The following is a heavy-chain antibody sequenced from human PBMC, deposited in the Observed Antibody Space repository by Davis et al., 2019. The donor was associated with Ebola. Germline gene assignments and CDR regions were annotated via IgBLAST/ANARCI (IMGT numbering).Heavy chain of an antibody. CDR1: GFTFSSYS. J-gene: IGHJ4*02. D-gene: IGHD3-3*01. CDR3: AKAFEGYDFWSGYTPIDY. CDR2: ISSSSSYI. Sequence: GESLKISCAASGFTFSSYSMNWVRQAPGKGLEWVSSISSSSSYIYYADSVKGRFTISRDNAKNSLYLQMNSLRAEDTAVYYCAKAFEGYDFWSGYTPIDYWGQGTLVTVSS. V-gene: IGHV3-21*04.